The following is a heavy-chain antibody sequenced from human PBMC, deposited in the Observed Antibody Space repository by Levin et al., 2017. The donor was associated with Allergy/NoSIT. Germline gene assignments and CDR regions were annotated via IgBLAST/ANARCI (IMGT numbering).Heavy chain of an antibody. CDR1: GGSISTDNW. V-gene: IGHV4-4*02. D-gene: IGHD3-9*01. Sequence: KPGGSLRLSCAVSGGSISTDNWWSWIRQPPGKGLEWIGEIYRSGDTNHNPSLRSRVTMSVDKSKNHFSMKLSSVPAADTAVYYCATVEGLFCSGVSCSYSFHYWGQGALVTVSS. J-gene: IGHJ4*02. CDR2: IYRSGDT. CDR3: ATVEGLFCSGVSCSYSFHY.